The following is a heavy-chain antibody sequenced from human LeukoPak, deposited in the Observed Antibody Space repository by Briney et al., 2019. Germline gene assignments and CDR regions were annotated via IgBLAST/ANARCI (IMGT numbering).Heavy chain of an antibody. V-gene: IGHV3-7*01. Sequence: GGSLRLSCAASGFTFSHFWMSWVRQASGKGLEWVANINEHGNQKYYVDSLDGRFTISRDNAKNSLFLQMDSLKDEDTAVYYCARDRDFARDYWGQGALVTVSS. J-gene: IGHJ4*02. CDR2: INEHGNQK. D-gene: IGHD2-21*01. CDR3: ARDRDFARDY. CDR1: GFTFSHFW.